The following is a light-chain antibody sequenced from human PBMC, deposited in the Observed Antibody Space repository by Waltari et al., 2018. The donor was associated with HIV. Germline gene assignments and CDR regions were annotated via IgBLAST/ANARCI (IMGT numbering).Light chain of an antibody. V-gene: IGKV3-15*01. CDR3: QQYDSWPPR. Sequence: EIVMTQSPASLSMSPGERAILSCRASQSVGSNLAWYHQKPGQAPRLLIYGASTRATGIPVRFSGSGSGTDFTLTISSLQSEDFALYYCQQYDSWPPRFGQGTKVEVK. CDR1: QSVGSN. J-gene: IGKJ1*01. CDR2: GAS.